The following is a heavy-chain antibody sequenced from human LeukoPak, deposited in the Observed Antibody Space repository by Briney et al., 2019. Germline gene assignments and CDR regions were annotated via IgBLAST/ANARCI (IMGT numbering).Heavy chain of an antibody. CDR1: GFTFSDYY. Sequence: GGSLRLSCAASGFTFSDYYMSWIRQAPGKGLEWVSYISSSGSTIYYADSVKGRFTIFRDNAKNSLYLQMNSLRAEDTAVYYCARGYDSSGYYQPLLAFDIWGQGTVVTVSS. J-gene: IGHJ3*02. D-gene: IGHD3-22*01. V-gene: IGHV3-11*01. CDR3: ARGYDSSGYYQPLLAFDI. CDR2: ISSSGSTI.